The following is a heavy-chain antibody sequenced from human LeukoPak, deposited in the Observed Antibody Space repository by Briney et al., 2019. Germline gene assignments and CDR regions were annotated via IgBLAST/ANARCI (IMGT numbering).Heavy chain of an antibody. V-gene: IGHV1-2*06. Sequence: GASVKVSCKASGCTFTGYYMHWVRQAPGQGLEWMGRISPNSGGTNYAQKFQGRVTMTRDTSISTAYMELSRLRSDDTAVYYCSTVTTRVGYWGQGTLVTVSS. CDR2: ISPNSGGT. J-gene: IGHJ4*02. D-gene: IGHD4-11*01. CDR1: GCTFTGYY. CDR3: STVTTRVGY.